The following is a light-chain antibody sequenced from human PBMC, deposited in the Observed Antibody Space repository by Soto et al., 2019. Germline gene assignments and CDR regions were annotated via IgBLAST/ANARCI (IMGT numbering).Light chain of an antibody. CDR2: EVT. CDR3: SSYTSSSTLYV. V-gene: IGLV2-14*01. CDR1: STDVGAYTY. Sequence: QSALTQPASVSGSPGQSITISCTGTSTDVGAYTYVSWYQQHPGKAPKVIIFEVTNRPSGVSNRFSGSKSGNTASLTISGLQAEDEADYYCSSYTSSSTLYVFGTGTKLTVL. J-gene: IGLJ1*01.